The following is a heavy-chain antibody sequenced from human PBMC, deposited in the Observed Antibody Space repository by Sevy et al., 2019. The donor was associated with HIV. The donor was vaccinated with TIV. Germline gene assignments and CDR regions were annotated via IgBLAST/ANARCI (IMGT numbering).Heavy chain of an antibody. J-gene: IGHJ4*02. CDR3: AKEWTLLSDWYGEFDY. D-gene: IGHD6-19*01. V-gene: IGHV3-23*01. CDR1: GFTFTNYG. CDR2: ISNSGANT. Sequence: GDSLKISCAASGFTFTNYGMHWVRQAPGKGLEWVSGISNSGANTYYADSVRGRFTVSRDNSKNTVYLQLNSLRAEDTAIYYCAKEWTLLSDWYGEFDYWGQGTLVTVSS.